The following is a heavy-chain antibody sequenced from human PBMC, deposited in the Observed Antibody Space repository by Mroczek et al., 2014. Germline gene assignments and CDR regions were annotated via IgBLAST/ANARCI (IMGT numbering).Heavy chain of an antibody. V-gene: IGHV6-1*01. Sequence: QVQLVESGPGLVKPSQTLSLTCAISGDSVSSNSAAWNWIRQSPSRGLEWLGRTYYRSKWYNDYAVSVKSRITINPDTSKNQFSLQLNSVTPEDTAMYYCARDPIYYDSSGYYRYDAFDIWGQGTMVTVSS. CDR2: TYYRSKWYN. CDR3: ARDPIYYDSSGYYRYDAFDI. D-gene: IGHD3-22*01. J-gene: IGHJ3*02. CDR1: GDSVSSNSAA.